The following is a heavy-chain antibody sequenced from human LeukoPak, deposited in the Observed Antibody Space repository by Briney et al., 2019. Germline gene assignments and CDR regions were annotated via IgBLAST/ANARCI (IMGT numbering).Heavy chain of an antibody. J-gene: IGHJ4*02. Sequence: GGSLRLSCTASGFTFSRYAMHWVRQAPDKGLEWVAVILYDGTNIYYGDSVKGRFTISRDNAKNSLYLQMNSLRAEDTAVYYCARNTIFSDYWGQGTLVTVSS. D-gene: IGHD3-9*01. V-gene: IGHV3-30*03. CDR3: ARNTIFSDY. CDR1: GFTFSRYA. CDR2: ILYDGTNI.